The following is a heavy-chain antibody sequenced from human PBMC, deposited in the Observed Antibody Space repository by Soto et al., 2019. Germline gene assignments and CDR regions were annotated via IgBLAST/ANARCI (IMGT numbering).Heavy chain of an antibody. CDR1: GFTFDDYT. V-gene: IGHV3-43*01. CDR2: ISWDGGST. D-gene: IGHD6-6*01. CDR3: AKGRSSSNLGMDV. J-gene: IGHJ6*02. Sequence: GGSLRLSCAASGFTFDDYTMHWVRQAPGKGLEWVSLISWDGGSTYYADSVKGRSTISRDNSKNSLYLQMNSLRTEDTALYYCAKGRSSSNLGMDVWGQGTTVTVSS.